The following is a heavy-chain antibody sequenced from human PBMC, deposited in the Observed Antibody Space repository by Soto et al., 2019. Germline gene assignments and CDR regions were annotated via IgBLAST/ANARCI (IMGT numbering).Heavy chain of an antibody. Sequence: ASVKVSCKASGYTFTNYGLSWVRQAPGQGLEWMGWISAYNGNTKYAQKLQGRVTMTTDTSTSTAYMELRSLRSDDTAVYYCARGVGSGSYYNQYNWFDPWGQGTLVTVSS. CDR2: ISAYNGNT. J-gene: IGHJ5*02. CDR1: GYTFTNYG. V-gene: IGHV1-18*01. D-gene: IGHD3-10*01. CDR3: ARGVGSGSYYNQYNWFDP.